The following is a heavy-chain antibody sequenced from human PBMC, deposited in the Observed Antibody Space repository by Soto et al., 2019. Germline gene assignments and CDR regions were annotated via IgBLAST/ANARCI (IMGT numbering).Heavy chain of an antibody. V-gene: IGHV1-69*13. J-gene: IGHJ4*02. CDR3: ASPAVAGQRYYFDY. CDR1: GGTFSSYA. D-gene: IGHD6-19*01. Sequence: GASVKVSCKASGGTFSSYAISWVRQAPGQGLEWMGGIIPIFGTANYAQKFQGRVTITADESTSTAYMELSSLRSEDTAVYYCASPAVAGQRYYFDYWGQGTLVTVSS. CDR2: IIPIFGTA.